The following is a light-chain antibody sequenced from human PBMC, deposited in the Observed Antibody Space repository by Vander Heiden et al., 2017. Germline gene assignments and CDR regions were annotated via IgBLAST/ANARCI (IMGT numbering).Light chain of an antibody. V-gene: IGKV4-1*01. J-gene: IGKJ4*01. CDR1: NKNH. CDR2: WSS. CDR3: QQYYSIPLT. Sequence: DIVMTQSPDSLAVSLGERATNNKNHLAWYQQKPGQPPKLLIYWSSTRESGAPDRFSGSGSGTDFTLTISSLQAEDVAVYYCQQYYSIPLTFGGGTKVEIK.